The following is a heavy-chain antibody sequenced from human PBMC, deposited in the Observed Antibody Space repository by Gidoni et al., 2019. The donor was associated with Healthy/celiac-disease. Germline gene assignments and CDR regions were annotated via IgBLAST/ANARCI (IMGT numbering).Heavy chain of an antibody. J-gene: IGHJ5*02. V-gene: IGHV3-21*01. CDR2: ISSSSRYI. Sequence: EVLLVESGGGLVKPGGSLRLSCAASGFTFRSYSMTWVRQAPGKGLEWVSSISSSSRYIYYAYSVKGRFTSSRDNAKNSLYLQMNSLRAEDTAVYYCARDPGTMTNWFDPWGQGTLVTVSS. D-gene: IGHD3-22*01. CDR3: ARDPGTMTNWFDP. CDR1: GFTFRSYS.